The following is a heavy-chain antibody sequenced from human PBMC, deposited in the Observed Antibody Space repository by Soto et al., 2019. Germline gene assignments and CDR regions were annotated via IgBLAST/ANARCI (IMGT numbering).Heavy chain of an antibody. CDR2: LHYTGST. D-gene: IGHD3-3*01. Sequence: QVQLQESGPGLVKPSETLSLTCTVSGGSISNHYWSWFRQPPGKGLEWIGFLHYTGSTNYNPSLKSPVTISVDTSRNQFSLKFSSVTAADTAVYYCARTTNLEWLYFDFWGQGTLVTVSS. CDR3: ARTTNLEWLYFDF. CDR1: GGSISNHY. J-gene: IGHJ4*02. V-gene: IGHV4-59*11.